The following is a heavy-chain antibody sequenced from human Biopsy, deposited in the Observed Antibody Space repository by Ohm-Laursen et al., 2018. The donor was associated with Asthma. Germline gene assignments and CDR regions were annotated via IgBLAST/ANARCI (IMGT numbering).Heavy chain of an antibody. Sequence: ASVKVSCKTSGYTFNSAGITWVRQAPGQGLEWMGWISVYNGNTKVTQKLQDRVTIITDTSTSTAYMELRSLRSDDTAVYFCARAVDYSHYYGIDVWGQGTTVTVS. CDR1: GYTFNSAG. J-gene: IGHJ6*02. V-gene: IGHV1-18*01. CDR3: ARAVDYSHYYGIDV. D-gene: IGHD3-10*01. CDR2: ISVYNGNT.